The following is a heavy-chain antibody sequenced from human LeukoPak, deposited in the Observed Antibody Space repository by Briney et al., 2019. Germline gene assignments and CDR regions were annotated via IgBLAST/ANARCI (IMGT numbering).Heavy chain of an antibody. Sequence: GGSLRLSCAASGFSVSSNYMSWVRQAPGKGLEWVSVIYSGGSTYYADSVKGRFTISRDNSKNTLYLQMNSLRAEDTAVYYCARDYGGSTLIEDWGQGTLVTVSS. CDR1: GFSVSSNY. CDR3: ARDYGGSTLIED. J-gene: IGHJ4*02. D-gene: IGHD3-22*01. V-gene: IGHV3-66*01. CDR2: IYSGGST.